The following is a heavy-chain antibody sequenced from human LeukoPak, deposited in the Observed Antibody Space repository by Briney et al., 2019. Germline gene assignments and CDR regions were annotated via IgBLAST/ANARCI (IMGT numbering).Heavy chain of an antibody. V-gene: IGHV4-59*02. CDR1: GGSVSGYY. D-gene: IGHD4-17*01. J-gene: IGHJ5*02. Sequence: PSETLSLTCVVSGGSVSGYYWGWIRQPPGRGLEWIGYVYYSGSTNYNPSLKSRVTISVDTSKNQFSLKLSSVTAADTAVYYCARDNYGDYAPNWFDPWGQGTLVTVSS. CDR3: ARDNYGDYAPNWFDP. CDR2: VYYSGST.